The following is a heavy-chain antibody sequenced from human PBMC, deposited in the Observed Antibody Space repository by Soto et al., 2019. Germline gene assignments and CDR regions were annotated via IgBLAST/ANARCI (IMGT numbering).Heavy chain of an antibody. CDR2: MNPKSGGA. D-gene: IGHD6-13*01. CDR1: GYTFTDYY. Sequence: GVPVKAACKTSGYTFTDYYTHWVRQTPGQGLAWMGWMNPKSGGAYFAQKFQGRVTLTRDTSIGTAYIEVNSLTSDATAVYFCTREEIDSSDGLYDAFGICDQGTTVAVSS. J-gene: IGHJ3*02. CDR3: TREEIDSSDGLYDAFGI. V-gene: IGHV1-2*02.